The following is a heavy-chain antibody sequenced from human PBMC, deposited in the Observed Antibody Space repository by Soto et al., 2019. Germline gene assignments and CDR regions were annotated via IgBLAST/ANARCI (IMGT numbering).Heavy chain of an antibody. CDR1: GGSISSYY. D-gene: IGHD2-2*01. V-gene: IGHV4-59*01. J-gene: IGHJ6*02. CDR2: IYYSGST. CDR3: ARDQNIVVVPAATRRGMDV. Sequence: SETLSLTCTVSGGSISSYYWSWIRQPPGRGLEWIGYIYYSGSTNYNPSLKSRVTISVDTSKNQFSLKLSSVTAADTAVYYCARDQNIVVVPAATRRGMDVWGQGTTVTVSS.